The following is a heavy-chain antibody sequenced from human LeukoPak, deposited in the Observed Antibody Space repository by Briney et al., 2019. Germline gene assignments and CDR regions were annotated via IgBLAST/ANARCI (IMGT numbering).Heavy chain of an antibody. Sequence: GRSLRLSCAASGFTFDDYAMHWVRQAPGKGLEWVSGISWNSGSIGYADSVKGRFTISRDNAKNSLYLQMNSLRAEDTAVYYCAKDLGGFDYWGQGTLVTVSS. CDR1: GFTFDDYA. V-gene: IGHV3-9*01. CDR3: AKDLGGFDY. J-gene: IGHJ4*02. CDR2: ISWNSGSI.